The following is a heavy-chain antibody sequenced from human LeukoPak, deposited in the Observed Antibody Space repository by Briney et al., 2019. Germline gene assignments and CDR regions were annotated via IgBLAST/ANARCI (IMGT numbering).Heavy chain of an antibody. J-gene: IGHJ4*02. CDR1: GFTFSTYW. Sequence: PGGSLRLSCTASGFTFSTYWMSWVRQAPGKGLEWVANIKQDGSERYYVDSVRGRFTISRDNAKNSLYLQMDSLRAEDTAVYYCARSHVWGRDYDYWGQGTLVTVFS. V-gene: IGHV3-7*01. CDR3: ARSHVWGRDYDY. CDR2: IKQDGSER. D-gene: IGHD3-16*01.